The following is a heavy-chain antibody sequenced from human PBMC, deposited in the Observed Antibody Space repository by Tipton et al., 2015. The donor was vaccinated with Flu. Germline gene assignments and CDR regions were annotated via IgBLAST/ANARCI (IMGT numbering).Heavy chain of an antibody. Sequence: TLSLTCTVSGGSINSGSYYWSWIRQPAGQGLQWIGRIYTSGSTNYNFSLNSRVTISVDTSKNQFYLRLTSVTAADTAIYYCARDRSGSSRYYGAFDIWGQGTLVHVPS. V-gene: IGHV4-61*02. CDR1: GGSINSGSYY. J-gene: IGHJ3*02. D-gene: IGHD3-22*01. CDR2: IYTSGST. CDR3: ARDRSGSSRYYGAFDI.